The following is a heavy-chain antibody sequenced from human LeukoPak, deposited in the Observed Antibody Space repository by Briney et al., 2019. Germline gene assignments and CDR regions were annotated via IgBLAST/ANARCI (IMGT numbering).Heavy chain of an antibody. CDR1: GGTFSSYA. Sequence: ASVKGSCKASGGTFSSYAISWVRQAPGQGLEWMGRIIPILGIANYAQKFQGRVTITADKSTSTAYMELSSLRSEDTAVYYCARQGIVVVPAAMSANWFDPWGQGTLVTVSS. J-gene: IGHJ5*02. V-gene: IGHV1-69*04. D-gene: IGHD2-2*01. CDR3: ARQGIVVVPAAMSANWFDP. CDR2: IIPILGIA.